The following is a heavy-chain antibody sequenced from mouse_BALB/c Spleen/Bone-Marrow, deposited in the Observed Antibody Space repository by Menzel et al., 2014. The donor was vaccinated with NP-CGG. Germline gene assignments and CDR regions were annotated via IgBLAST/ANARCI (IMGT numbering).Heavy chain of an antibody. D-gene: IGHD2-1*01. CDR2: ISTYYGDA. J-gene: IGHJ4*01. Sequence: VQGVESGAELVRPGVSVKISCKGSGYTFTDYAMHWGKQSHAKSLEWIGVISTYYGDASYNQKFKGKATMTVDKSSSTAYMELARLTSEDSAIYYCASGNYYYAMDYWGQGTSVTVSS. CDR1: GYTFTDYA. CDR3: ASGNYYYAMDY. V-gene: IGHV1S137*01.